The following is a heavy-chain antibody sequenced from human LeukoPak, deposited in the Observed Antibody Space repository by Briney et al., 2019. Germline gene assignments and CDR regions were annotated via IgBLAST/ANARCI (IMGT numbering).Heavy chain of an antibody. CDR1: GFTFSSNS. Sequence: GGSLRLSCAASGFTFSSNSLNWVRQAPGKGLEWVAVISYHGTNKYYADSVKGRFTISRDNAKNSLYLQMNSLRAEDTAVYYCAELGITMIGGVWGKGTTVTVSS. J-gene: IGHJ6*04. CDR2: ISYHGTNK. D-gene: IGHD3-10*02. CDR3: AELGITMIGGV. V-gene: IGHV3-30*18.